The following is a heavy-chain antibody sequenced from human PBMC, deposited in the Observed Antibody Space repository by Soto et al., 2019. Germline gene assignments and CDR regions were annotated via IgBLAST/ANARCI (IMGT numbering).Heavy chain of an antibody. J-gene: IGHJ6*02. V-gene: IGHV4-59*01. D-gene: IGHD6-19*01. CDR2: IYYSGST. CDR1: GGSISSYD. Sequence: PSETMSVTCRVSGGSISSYDLSWIRQPPGKGLEWIGYIYYSGSTNYNPSLKSRVTISVDTSKNQFSLKLSSVTAADTAVYYCARDRSSSGWYGYYYYGMDVWGQGTTVTVSS. CDR3: ARDRSSSGWYGYYYYGMDV.